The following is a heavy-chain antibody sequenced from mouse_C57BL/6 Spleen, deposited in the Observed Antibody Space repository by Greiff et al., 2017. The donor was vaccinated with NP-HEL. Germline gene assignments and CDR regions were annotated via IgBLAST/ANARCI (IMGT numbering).Heavy chain of an antibody. V-gene: IGHV1-64*01. J-gene: IGHJ2*01. CDR1: GYTFTSYW. CDR2: IHPNSGST. Sequence: QVQLQQPGAELVKPGASVKLSYKASGYTFTSYWMHWVKQRPGQGLEWIGMIHPNSGSTNYNEKFKSKATLTVDKSSSTAYMQLSSLPSEDSAVYYGARGGGRDYDDVDDWGQGTTLTVSS. D-gene: IGHD2-4*01. CDR3: ARGGGRDYDDVDD.